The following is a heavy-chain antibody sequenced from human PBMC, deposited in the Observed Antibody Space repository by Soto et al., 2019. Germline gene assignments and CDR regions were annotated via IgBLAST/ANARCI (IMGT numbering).Heavy chain of an antibody. D-gene: IGHD1-1*01. CDR2: IYYNGNT. CDR1: GGSISSSPYY. J-gene: IGHJ4*02. CDR3: ASHGPLSNNWNQLDY. V-gene: IGHV4-39*01. Sequence: QLQLQESGPGLVKPSETLSLTCTVSGGSISSSPYYWGWIRQPPGKGLEWIGNIYYNGNTFYNPSLKSRVTISVDTSKNQFSLKLSSVTAADTAVYYCASHGPLSNNWNQLDYWGQGTLVTVSS.